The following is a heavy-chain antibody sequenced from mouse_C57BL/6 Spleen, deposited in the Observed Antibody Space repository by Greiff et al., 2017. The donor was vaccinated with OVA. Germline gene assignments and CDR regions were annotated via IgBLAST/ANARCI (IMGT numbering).Heavy chain of an antibody. CDR1: GYTFTDYN. D-gene: IGHD2-5*01. CDR2: INPNNGGT. CDR3: AREYYSNYERIFDY. V-gene: IGHV1-18*01. Sequence: VQLQQSGPELVKPGASVKIPCKASGYTFTDYNMDWVKQSHGKSLEWIGDINPNNGGTIYNQKFKGKATLTVDKSSSTAYMELRSLTSEDTAVYYCAREYYSNYERIFDYWGQGTTLTVSS. J-gene: IGHJ2*01.